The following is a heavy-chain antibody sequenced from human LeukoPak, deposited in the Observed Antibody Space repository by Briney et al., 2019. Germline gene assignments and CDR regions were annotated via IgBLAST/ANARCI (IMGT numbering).Heavy chain of an antibody. D-gene: IGHD6-13*01. V-gene: IGHV3-13*01. CDR2: IGTAGEI. Sequence: GGSLRLSCAASGFTFSSYDIHWVRQATGKGLEWVSGIGTAGEIYYPGSVKGRFTISRENAKSSLYLQMNSLRAGDTAVYYCARAAYSSTWYSRYFDLWGRGTLVTVSS. CDR3: ARAAYSSTWYSRYFDL. J-gene: IGHJ2*01. CDR1: GFTFSSYD.